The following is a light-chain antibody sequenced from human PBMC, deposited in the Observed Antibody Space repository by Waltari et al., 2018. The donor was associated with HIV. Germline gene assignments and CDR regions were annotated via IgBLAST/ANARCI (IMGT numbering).Light chain of an antibody. CDR3: QSYDNGLTNYV. Sequence: QSVLTQPPSVSGAPGQRVTISCTGSSSNIGARYNVHWYQQLPGTAPKLLIYDNVNRPSGVPDRFSGSKSGTSASLAITGLQAEDEADYYCQSYDNGLTNYVFGTGTKVSVL. CDR2: DNV. CDR1: SSNIGARYN. J-gene: IGLJ1*01. V-gene: IGLV1-40*01.